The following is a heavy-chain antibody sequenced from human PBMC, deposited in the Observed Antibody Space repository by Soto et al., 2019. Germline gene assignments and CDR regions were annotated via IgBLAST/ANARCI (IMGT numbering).Heavy chain of an antibody. CDR1: GYTFTGYF. CDR2: IDPNSGAT. Sequence: ASVKVSCKASGYTFTGYFIHWVRQAPGQGLEWMGWIDPNSGATKYAQKFQGRVTMTRDTSISTAYMELTLLRSDDTAIYYCARGGGTILAPLPWGEGTLVTVSS. D-gene: IGHD3-3*01. J-gene: IGHJ5*02. V-gene: IGHV1-2*02. CDR3: ARGGGTILAPLP.